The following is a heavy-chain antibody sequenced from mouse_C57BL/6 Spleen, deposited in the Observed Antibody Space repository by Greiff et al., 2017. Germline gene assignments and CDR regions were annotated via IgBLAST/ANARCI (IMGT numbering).Heavy chain of an antibody. CDR1: GYTFTSYW. CDR3: ARKEYAMDY. J-gene: IGHJ4*01. Sequence: VQLQQPGAELVKPGASVTMSCKASGYTFTSYWITWVKQRPGQGLEWIGDIYPGSGSTNYNEKFKSKATLTVDTSSSTAYMQLSSLTAEDSAVYYCARKEYAMDYWGQGTSVTVSS. CDR2: IYPGSGST. V-gene: IGHV1-55*01.